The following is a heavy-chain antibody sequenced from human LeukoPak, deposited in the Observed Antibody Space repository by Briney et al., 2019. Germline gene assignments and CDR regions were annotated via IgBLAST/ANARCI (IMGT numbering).Heavy chain of an antibody. V-gene: IGHV1-69*01. Sequence: SVKVSCKASGGTFSSYAISWVRQAPGQGLEWMGGIIPIFGTANYAQKFQGRVTITADESTSTAYMELSSLRSEDTAVYYCARARGGGYCSGGSCSPSPYYYYYYYMDVWGKGTTVTVSS. D-gene: IGHD2-15*01. CDR2: IIPIFGTA. J-gene: IGHJ6*03. CDR1: GGTFSSYA. CDR3: ARARGGGYCSGGSCSPSPYYYYYYYMDV.